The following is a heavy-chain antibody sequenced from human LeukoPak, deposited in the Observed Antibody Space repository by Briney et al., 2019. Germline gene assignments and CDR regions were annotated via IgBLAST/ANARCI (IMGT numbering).Heavy chain of an antibody. D-gene: IGHD3-22*01. CDR3: PRDYLDSSYYPQTYYYYYTDV. Sequence: GGSLRLACAASGLTYSTYSINCVRQAAGEGLGWVPSVSSASPFIYSADSVEGRFTISRDTAKHSLCLQMNRLRAEDTAIYYCPRDYLDSSYYPQTYYYYYTDVWGKGTTVTVSS. V-gene: IGHV3-21*01. CDR2: VSSASPFI. CDR1: GLTYSTYS. J-gene: IGHJ6*03.